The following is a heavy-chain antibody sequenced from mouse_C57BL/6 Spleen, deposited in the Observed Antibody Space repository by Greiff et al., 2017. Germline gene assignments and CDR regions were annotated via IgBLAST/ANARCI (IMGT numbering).Heavy chain of an antibody. J-gene: IGHJ1*03. CDR2: INPSTGGT. V-gene: IGHV1-42*01. CDR1: GYSFTGYY. Sequence: VQLQQSGPELVKPGASVKISCKASGYSFTGYYMNWVKQSPEKSLEWIGEINPSTGGTTYNQKFKAKATLTVDKSSRTAYMQLKSLTSEDSAVYYCARRAFTTVVPYWYFDVWGTGATVTVSS. D-gene: IGHD1-1*01. CDR3: ARRAFTTVVPYWYFDV.